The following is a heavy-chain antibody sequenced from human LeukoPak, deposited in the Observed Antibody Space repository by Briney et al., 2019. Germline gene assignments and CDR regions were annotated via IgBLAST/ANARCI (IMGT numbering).Heavy chain of an antibody. CDR1: GFTFSSYR. Sequence: GGSLRLSCAASGFTFSSYRMNWYRQAPGKGLEWVGNIKHDASEINYVDSVRGRFTISRDNAKNSLHLQMNSLRAEDTAVYYCATDRDNSDWQKRFDSWGQGTLVTVSS. D-gene: IGHD2-21*02. V-gene: IGHV3-7*04. J-gene: IGHJ4*02. CDR2: IKHDASEI. CDR3: ATDRDNSDWQKRFDS.